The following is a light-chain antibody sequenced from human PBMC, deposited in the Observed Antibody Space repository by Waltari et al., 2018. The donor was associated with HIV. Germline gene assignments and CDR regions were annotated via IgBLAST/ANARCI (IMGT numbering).Light chain of an antibody. CDR1: TTDFGLYDS. CDR2: EVT. V-gene: IGLV2-14*03. Sequence: QSALTQPASVSGSPGQSVTLSCTGPTTDFGLYDSFSWYQQHPGNVPKVFLYEVTRRPSGVPHRFSGSRSGNTASLTISGLQAEDEAFYYCSTHTTNDTLIFGGGTKLTVL. CDR3: STHTTNDTLI. J-gene: IGLJ2*01.